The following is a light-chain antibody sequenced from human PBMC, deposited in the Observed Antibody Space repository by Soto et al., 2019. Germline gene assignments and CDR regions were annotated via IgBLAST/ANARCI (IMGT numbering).Light chain of an antibody. Sequence: QSVLTQPPSVSGTPGQRVSISCSGSSSNIGRDYVYWYQQFPGTAPKLLIYRGNQRPSGVPDRFSGSKSGTSASLAISGLRSDDESDYYCVAWDDSLSGYVFGTGTKLTVL. J-gene: IGLJ1*01. CDR2: RGN. CDR1: SSNIGRDY. CDR3: VAWDDSLSGYV. V-gene: IGLV1-47*01.